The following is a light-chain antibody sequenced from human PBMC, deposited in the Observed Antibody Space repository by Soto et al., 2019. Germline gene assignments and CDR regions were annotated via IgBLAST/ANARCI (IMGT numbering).Light chain of an antibody. CDR3: QQRNIWPPVT. V-gene: IGKV3-11*01. CDR2: GAF. Sequence: ENVLTQSPATLSLSTWERATLSCRASPSVANFVAWYQQKPGQAPRLLIYGAFNRATGIPARFSGSGSGTDFTLTISSLEPEDSAVYYCQQRNIWPPVTFGHGTRLEIK. CDR1: PSVANF. J-gene: IGKJ5*01.